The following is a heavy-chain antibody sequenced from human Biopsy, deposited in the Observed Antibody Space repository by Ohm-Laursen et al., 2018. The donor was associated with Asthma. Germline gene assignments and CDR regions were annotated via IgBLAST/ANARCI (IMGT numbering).Heavy chain of an antibody. J-gene: IGHJ6*02. CDR2: IRVYNGNT. V-gene: IGHV1-18*01. D-gene: IGHD3-10*01. Sequence: GASVKVSCKASGYTFNSAGITWVRQAPGQGLEWMGWIRVYNGNTKVAQKLQDRVTMITDTSTSTAYMGLRSLRSDDTAVYFCARAVDYSHYYGIDVWGQGTTVTVS. CDR3: ARAVDYSHYYGIDV. CDR1: GYTFNSAG.